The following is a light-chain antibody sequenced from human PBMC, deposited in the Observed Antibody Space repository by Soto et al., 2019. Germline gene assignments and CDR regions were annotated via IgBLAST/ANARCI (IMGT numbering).Light chain of an antibody. V-gene: IGKV3-15*01. CDR2: GAS. J-gene: IGKJ1*01. Sequence: EIVMTQSPASLSVSPGERATLSSRASQSVSANLAWYQQKPGQAPRLLIYGASTRATGIPARFSGSGSGTEFTLTISSLQSEDFAVYYCQQYSDWPQTFGQGTKVDIK. CDR3: QQYSDWPQT. CDR1: QSVSAN.